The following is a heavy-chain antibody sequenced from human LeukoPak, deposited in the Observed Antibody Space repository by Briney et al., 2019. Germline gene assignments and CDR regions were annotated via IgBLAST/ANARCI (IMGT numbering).Heavy chain of an antibody. V-gene: IGHV1-46*01. CDR1: GYTFTSYY. CDR3: ARDLVGPDNGNWFDP. Sequence: ASVNVSCKASGYTFTSYYMHWVRQAPGQGLEWMGIINPSGGSTSYAQKFQGRVTMTRDTSTSTVYMELSSLRSEDTAVYYCARDLVGPDNGNWFDPWGQGTLVTVSS. CDR2: INPSGGST. J-gene: IGHJ5*02. D-gene: IGHD2-2*01.